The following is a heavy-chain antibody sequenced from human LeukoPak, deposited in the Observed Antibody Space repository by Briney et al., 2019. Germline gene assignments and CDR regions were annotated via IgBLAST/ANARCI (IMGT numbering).Heavy chain of an antibody. CDR2: ISYDGSNK. Sequence: GGSLRLSCAASGFTFSSYGMHWVRQTPGKGLEWVAVISYDGSNKYYADSVKGRFTISRDNSKNTLYLQMNSLRAEDTAVYYCAKEPQKNDYYYGMDVWGRGTTVTVSS. V-gene: IGHV3-30*18. J-gene: IGHJ6*02. CDR1: GFTFSSYG. D-gene: IGHD1-1*01. CDR3: AKEPQKNDYYYGMDV.